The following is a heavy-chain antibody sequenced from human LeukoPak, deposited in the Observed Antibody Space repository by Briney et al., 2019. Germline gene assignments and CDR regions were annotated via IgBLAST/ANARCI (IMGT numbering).Heavy chain of an antibody. J-gene: IGHJ4*01. CDR1: GLPLYGYC. CDR2: IYSGGDT. D-gene: IGHD3-10*01. V-gene: IGHV3-53*01. CDR3: ARARRCFGEGFDC. Sequence: GGSVTLFCTACGLPLYGYCMNCARRARGGGLVGGSVIYSGGDTFYADSRKGRFTISRDNPKNTLYLQMNSLRLEDTAVYYCARARRCFGEGFDCWGHGSLVTVSS.